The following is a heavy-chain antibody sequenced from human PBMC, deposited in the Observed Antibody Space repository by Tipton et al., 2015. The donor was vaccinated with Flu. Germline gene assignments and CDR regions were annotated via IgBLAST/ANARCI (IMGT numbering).Heavy chain of an antibody. V-gene: IGHV3-21*01. J-gene: IGHJ4*02. CDR1: GFTFSSYS. Sequence: SLRLSCAASGFTFSSYSMNWVRQAPGKGLEWVSSISSSSSYIYYADSVKGRFTISRDNAKNSLYLQMNSLRAEDTAVYYCARGRVYYYDYVWGSPHADYWGQGTLVTVSS. CDR2: ISSSSSYI. D-gene: IGHD3-16*01. CDR3: ARGRVYYYDYVWGSPHADY.